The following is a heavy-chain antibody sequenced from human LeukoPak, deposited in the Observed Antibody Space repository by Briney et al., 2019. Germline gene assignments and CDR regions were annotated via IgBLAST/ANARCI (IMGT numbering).Heavy chain of an antibody. Sequence: SETLSLTCTVSGGSISSGGYYWSWIRQPPGKGLEWIGYIYHSGSTYYNPSLKSRVTISVDRSKNQFSLKLSSVTAADTAVYYCARIERITIFGVVPGKYYFDYWGQGTLVTVSS. D-gene: IGHD3-3*01. V-gene: IGHV4-30-2*01. J-gene: IGHJ4*02. CDR2: IYHSGST. CDR1: GGSISSGGYY. CDR3: ARIERITIFGVVPGKYYFDY.